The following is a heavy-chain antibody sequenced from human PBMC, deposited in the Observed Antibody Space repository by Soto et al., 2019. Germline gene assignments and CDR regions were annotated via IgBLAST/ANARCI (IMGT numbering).Heavy chain of an antibody. CDR2: ISPILGIA. CDR1: GGTFSSYT. CDR3: AGAEYQLRHNPYYYYMDV. J-gene: IGHJ6*03. Sequence: QVQLVQSGAEVQKPGSSVKFSCKASGGTFSSYTISWVRQAPGQGLEWMGRISPILGIANYAQKFQGRVTITADKYTSTAYMEVSSLRSEDTAVYYCAGAEYQLRHNPYYYYMDVWGKGTKVTVSS. V-gene: IGHV1-69*02. D-gene: IGHD2-2*01.